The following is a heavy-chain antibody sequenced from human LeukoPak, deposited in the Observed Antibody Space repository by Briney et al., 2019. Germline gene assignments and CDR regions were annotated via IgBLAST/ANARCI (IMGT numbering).Heavy chain of an antibody. CDR2: INPNSGGT. Sequence: GASVKVSCKASGYTFTGYYMHWVRQAPGQGLEWMGWINPNSGGTNYAQKFQGRVTMTRDTSISTAYMELSRLRSDDTAVYYCASGSGYSGYDGTFDYWGQGTLVTVSS. CDR3: ASGSGYSGYDGTFDY. CDR1: GYTFTGYY. V-gene: IGHV1-2*02. J-gene: IGHJ4*02. D-gene: IGHD5-12*01.